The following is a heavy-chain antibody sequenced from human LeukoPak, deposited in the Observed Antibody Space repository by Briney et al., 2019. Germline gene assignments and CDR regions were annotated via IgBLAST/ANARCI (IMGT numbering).Heavy chain of an antibody. CDR1: GFTFTSYY. CDR3: ARSSSGWYSYFDF. V-gene: IGHV1-2*02. J-gene: IGHJ4*02. Sequence: ASVKVSCKASGFTFTSYYMHWVRQAPGQRREWRGWINPNSGGTNYAQKFQGRVTMTRDTSISTAYMEVSSLRSDDTAVYYCARSSSGWYSYFDFWGQGTLVTVSS. CDR2: INPNSGGT. D-gene: IGHD6-19*01.